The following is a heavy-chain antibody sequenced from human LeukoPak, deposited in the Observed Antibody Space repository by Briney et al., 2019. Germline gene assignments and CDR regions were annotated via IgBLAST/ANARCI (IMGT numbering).Heavy chain of an antibody. D-gene: IGHD3-3*01. CDR1: GYTFTGYY. V-gene: IGHV1-2*02. CDR2: INPNSGGT. Sequence: ASVKVSCKASGYTFTGYYMHWVRQAPGQGLEWMGWINPNSGGTNYAQKFQGRVTMTRDTSISTAYMELSRLRSDDTAVYYCARGHLRFLEWRNWFDPWGQGTLVTVSS. CDR3: ARGHLRFLEWRNWFDP. J-gene: IGHJ5*02.